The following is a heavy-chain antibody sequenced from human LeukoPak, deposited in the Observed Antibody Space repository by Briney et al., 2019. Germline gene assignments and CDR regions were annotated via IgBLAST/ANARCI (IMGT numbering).Heavy chain of an antibody. D-gene: IGHD5/OR15-5a*01. Sequence: GGSLRLSCVVSGISLTNYAMTWVRQAPRKGLEWVSYISERGGSTSYADSVKGRFTISRDNSKNTLYLQMNSLRAEDTAVYFCAKEESTQFDPWGQGTLVTVSS. V-gene: IGHV3-23*01. CDR1: GISLTNYA. CDR2: ISERGGST. J-gene: IGHJ5*02. CDR3: AKEESTQFDP.